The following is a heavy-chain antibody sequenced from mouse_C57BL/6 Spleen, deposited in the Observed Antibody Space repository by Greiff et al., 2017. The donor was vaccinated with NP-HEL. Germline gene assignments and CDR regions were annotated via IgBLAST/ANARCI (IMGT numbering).Heavy chain of an antibody. D-gene: IGHD2-4*01. CDR2: ISSGGDYI. Sequence: EVQLQESGEGLVKPGGSLKLSCAASGFTFSSYAMSWVRQTPEKRLEWVAYISSGGDYIYYADTVKGRFTISRDNARNTLYLQMSSLKSEDTAMYYCTRERGEITTSYFDYWGQGTTLTVSS. CDR3: TRERGEITTSYFDY. V-gene: IGHV5-9-1*02. CDR1: GFTFSSYA. J-gene: IGHJ2*01.